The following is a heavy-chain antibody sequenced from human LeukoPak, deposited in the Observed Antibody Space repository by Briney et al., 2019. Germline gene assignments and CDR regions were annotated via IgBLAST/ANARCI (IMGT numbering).Heavy chain of an antibody. CDR2: INHSGST. D-gene: IGHD3-22*01. CDR1: GGSFSGYY. CDR3: ARGPTITMKGPFDY. V-gene: IGHV4-34*01. Sequence: SETLSLTCAVYGGSFSGYYWSWNRQPPGKGLEWIGEINHSGSTNYNPSLKSRVTISVDTSKNQFSLKLSSVTAADTAVYYCARGPTITMKGPFDYWGQGTLVTVSS. J-gene: IGHJ4*02.